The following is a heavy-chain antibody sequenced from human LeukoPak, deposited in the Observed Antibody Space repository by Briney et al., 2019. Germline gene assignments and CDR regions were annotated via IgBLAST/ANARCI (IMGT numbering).Heavy chain of an antibody. V-gene: IGHV3-7*01. D-gene: IGHD2-8*01. CDR3: ARDQYCTNGVCYFIRALDY. Sequence: GGSLRLSCAVSGFTFSSYWMSWVRQAPGKGLEWVANIKQDGSEKYYVDSVKGRFTISRDNAKNSLYLQMNSLRAEDTAVYYCARDQYCTNGVCYFIRALDYWGQGTPVTVSS. CDR2: IKQDGSEK. CDR1: GFTFSSYW. J-gene: IGHJ4*02.